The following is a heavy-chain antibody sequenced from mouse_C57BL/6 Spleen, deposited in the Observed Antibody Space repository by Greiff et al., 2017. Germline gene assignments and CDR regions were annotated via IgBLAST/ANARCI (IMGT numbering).Heavy chain of an antibody. D-gene: IGHD2-3*01. J-gene: IGHJ2*01. CDR1: GYTFTSYG. CDR2: IYPRSGNT. Sequence: VQLKESGAELARPGASVKLSCKASGYTFTSYGISWVKQRTGQGLEWIGEIYPRSGNTYYNEKFKGKATLTADKSSSTAYMELRSLTSEDSAVYFCAREADDGSSGDFDYWGQGTTLTVSS. CDR3: AREADDGSSGDFDY. V-gene: IGHV1-81*01.